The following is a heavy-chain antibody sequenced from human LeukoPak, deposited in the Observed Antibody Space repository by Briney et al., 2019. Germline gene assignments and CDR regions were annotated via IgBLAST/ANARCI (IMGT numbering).Heavy chain of an antibody. Sequence: SETLSLTCTVSGGSISTSSYWAWIRQPPGKGLEWIGNIYYSGSTSYNPSLKSRLTISVDTSKNHFSLRLSSVTAADTAVYSCARVGSSWPHYYFDSWGQGTLLTVSS. J-gene: IGHJ4*02. V-gene: IGHV4-39*02. CDR2: IYYSGST. CDR3: ARVGSSWPHYYFDS. D-gene: IGHD6-13*01. CDR1: GGSISTSSY.